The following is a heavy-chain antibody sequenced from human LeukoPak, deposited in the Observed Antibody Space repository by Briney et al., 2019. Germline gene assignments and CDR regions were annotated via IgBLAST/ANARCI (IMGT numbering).Heavy chain of an antibody. CDR1: GFTFSSYW. CDR3: ARCYDILTGYCTFDY. J-gene: IGHJ4*02. CDR2: IKQDGSEK. Sequence: GGSLRLSCAASGFTFSSYWMSWVRQAPGKGLEWVANIKQDGSEKYYVDSVKGRFTISRDNAKNSLYLQMNSLRAEDTAVYYCARCYDILTGYCTFDYWGQGTLVTVSS. V-gene: IGHV3-7*01. D-gene: IGHD3-9*01.